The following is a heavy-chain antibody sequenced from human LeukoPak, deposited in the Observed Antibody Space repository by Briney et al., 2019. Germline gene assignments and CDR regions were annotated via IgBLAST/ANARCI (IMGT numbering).Heavy chain of an antibody. CDR2: ISYDGSNK. D-gene: IGHD5-18*01. J-gene: IGHJ6*02. V-gene: IGHV3-30*18. CDR3: AKDLAYSYGYYYYGMDV. Sequence: GGSLRLSCAASGFTFSSYGMHWVRQAPGKGLEWVAVISYDGSNKYYADSVKGRFTISRDNSKNTLYLRMNSLRAEDTAVYYCAKDLAYSYGYYYYGMDVWGQGTTVTVSS. CDR1: GFTFSSYG.